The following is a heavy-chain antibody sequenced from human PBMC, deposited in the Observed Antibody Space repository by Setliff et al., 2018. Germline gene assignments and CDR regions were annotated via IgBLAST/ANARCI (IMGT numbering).Heavy chain of an antibody. CDR1: GGSISNYY. D-gene: IGHD2-21*01. Sequence: PSETLSLTCTVSGGSISNYYWTWIRQPPGKGLDWIGYIYTSGSTNYNPSLKSRVTISVDTSKNQFSLKLSYMTAADTAVYYCARFLDPRDGYQNSPGFDFWGQGALVTVSS. CDR2: IYTSGST. J-gene: IGHJ4*02. CDR3: ARFLDPRDGYQNSPGFDF. V-gene: IGHV4-59*01.